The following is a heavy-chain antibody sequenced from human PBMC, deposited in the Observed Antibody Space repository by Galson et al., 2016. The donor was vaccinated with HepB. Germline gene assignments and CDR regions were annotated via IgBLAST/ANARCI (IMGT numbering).Heavy chain of an antibody. CDR1: GGSITTGGHY. J-gene: IGHJ3*02. D-gene: IGHD6-19*01. V-gene: IGHV4-31*03. CDR2: ILYTGSV. CDR3: ARGTTQQWPGRTFFDI. Sequence: LSLTCTVSGGSITTGGHYWSWLRQHPGRGLEFIGYILYTGSVQSNPSPKSRVSISVDTPKNQFSLNLTSVNAADTAVYFCARGTTQQWPGRTFFDIWGRGTMIAVSS.